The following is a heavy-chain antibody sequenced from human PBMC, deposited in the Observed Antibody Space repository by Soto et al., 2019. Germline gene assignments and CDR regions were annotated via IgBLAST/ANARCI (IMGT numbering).Heavy chain of an antibody. D-gene: IGHD1-26*01. V-gene: IGHV5-51*01. CDR3: ARLIGRSSWLDP. J-gene: IGHJ5*02. Sequence: GESLKISCKVSGDGFATNWIAWVRQKSGQGLEYMGSIFPDDSDTRYSPSFQGQVTISVDKSISTAYLQWSNLKASDTAMYFCARLIGRSSWLDPWGQGTLVTVSS. CDR1: GDGFATNW. CDR2: IFPDDSDT.